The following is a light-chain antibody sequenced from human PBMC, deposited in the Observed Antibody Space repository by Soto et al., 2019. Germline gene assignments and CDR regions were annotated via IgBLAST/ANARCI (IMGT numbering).Light chain of an antibody. V-gene: IGLV1-40*01. J-gene: IGLJ2*01. CDR2: GNT. Sequence: QSVLTQPPSVSGAPGQRATISCTGSSSNIGAGYDVHWYQQLPGAAPKLLITGNTNRPSGVPDRFSGSKSGTSASLAITGLQAEAEADYYCQSYDLSLDVVLFGGGTKLTVL. CDR1: SSNIGAGYD. CDR3: QSYDLSLDVVL.